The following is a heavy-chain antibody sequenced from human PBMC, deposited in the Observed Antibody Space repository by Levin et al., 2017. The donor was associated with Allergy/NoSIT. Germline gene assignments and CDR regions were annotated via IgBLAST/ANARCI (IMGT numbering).Heavy chain of an antibody. Sequence: ASVKVSCKGSGYSFTRYWIGWVRQMPGKGLEWMGIIIPGDSDTRYRPSFQGQVTISADKSINTAYLQWNSLKASDTAMYYCARAYSSGSTDAFDIWGQGTMVIVSS. CDR1: GYSFTRYW. CDR2: IIPGDSDT. CDR3: ARAYSSGSTDAFDI. V-gene: IGHV5-51*01. D-gene: IGHD3-10*01. J-gene: IGHJ3*02.